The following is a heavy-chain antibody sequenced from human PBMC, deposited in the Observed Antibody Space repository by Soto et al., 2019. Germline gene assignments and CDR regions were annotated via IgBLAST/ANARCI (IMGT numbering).Heavy chain of an antibody. CDR2: ITWDASSA. Sequence: EVQLVVSGGLVVRPGGSLRLSCAGSGFTFDDHTMHWVRQAPGKGLEWVSLITWDASSAFYADSVRGRFTISRDNSKNSLYLQMNSLMSEDSALYYCAKEKDRIFDYWGRGTPVTVSS. CDR3: AKEKDRIFDY. J-gene: IGHJ4*02. V-gene: IGHV3-43*01. CDR1: GFTFDDHT.